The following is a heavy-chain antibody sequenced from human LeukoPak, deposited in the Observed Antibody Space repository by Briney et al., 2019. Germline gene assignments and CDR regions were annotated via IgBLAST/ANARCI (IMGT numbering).Heavy chain of an antibody. Sequence: PGGSLRLSCAASGFTFSSYAMSWVRQAPGKGLEWVANIKQDGSEKYYVDSVKGRFTISRDNAKNSLYLQMNSLRAEDTAVYYCARGRTFYDILTGYNHYFDYWGQGTLVTVSS. J-gene: IGHJ4*02. D-gene: IGHD3-9*01. CDR3: ARGRTFYDILTGYNHYFDY. V-gene: IGHV3-7*03. CDR1: GFTFSSYA. CDR2: IKQDGSEK.